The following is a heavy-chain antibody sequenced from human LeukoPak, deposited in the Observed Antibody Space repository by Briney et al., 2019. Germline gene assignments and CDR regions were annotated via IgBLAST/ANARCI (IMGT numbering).Heavy chain of an antibody. CDR1: GFTVSSNY. Sequence: GGSLRLSCAASGFTVSSNYMSWVRQAPGKGLEWVSVIYSGGSTYYADSVKGRFTISRDNPKNTLYLQMNSLRAEDTAVYYCARDPPMDYYDSSGYWGQGTLVTVFS. CDR2: IYSGGST. V-gene: IGHV3-53*01. J-gene: IGHJ4*02. CDR3: ARDPPMDYYDSSGY. D-gene: IGHD3-22*01.